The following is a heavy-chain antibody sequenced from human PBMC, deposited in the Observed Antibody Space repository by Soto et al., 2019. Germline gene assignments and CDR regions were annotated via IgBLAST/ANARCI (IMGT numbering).Heavy chain of an antibody. Sequence: ASVKVSCKASGYTFTSYDINWVRQATGQGLEWMGWMNPNSGNTGYAQKFQGRVTMTRNTSTSTAYMELSSLRSEDTAVYYCARGEALLWFGEIWGQGTMVTVSS. J-gene: IGHJ3*02. CDR2: MNPNSGNT. V-gene: IGHV1-8*01. CDR3: ARGEALLWFGEI. D-gene: IGHD3-10*01. CDR1: GYTFTSYD.